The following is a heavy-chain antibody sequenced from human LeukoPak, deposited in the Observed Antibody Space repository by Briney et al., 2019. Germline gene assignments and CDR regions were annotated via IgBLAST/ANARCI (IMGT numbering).Heavy chain of an antibody. V-gene: IGHV3-23*01. J-gene: IGHJ2*01. CDR3: ARGQRSCQKVTCHLWYFDL. CDR2: ISASSNYK. CDR1: EFTFSTYT. Sequence: PGGSLRLSCAASEFTFSTYTVGWVRQAPGKGLEWVSQISASSNYKYYADAVRDRFTISRDNSRNMLFLQMNSLRADDTAVYYCARGQRSCQKVTCHLWYFDLWGRGTLVSVSS. D-gene: IGHD5-24*01.